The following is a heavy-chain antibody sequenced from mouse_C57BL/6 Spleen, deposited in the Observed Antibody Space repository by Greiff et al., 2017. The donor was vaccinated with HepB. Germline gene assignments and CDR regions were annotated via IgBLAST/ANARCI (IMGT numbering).Heavy chain of an antibody. V-gene: IGHV5-17*01. CDR2: ISSGSSTI. CDR3: ARAPPGAMDY. CDR1: GFTFSDYG. Sequence: EVKLVESGGGLVKPGGSLKLSCAASGFTFSDYGMHWVRQAPEKGLEWVAYISSGSSTIYYADTVKGRFTISRDNAKNTLFLQMTSLRSEDTAMYYCARAPPGAMDYWGQGTSVTVSS. J-gene: IGHJ4*01.